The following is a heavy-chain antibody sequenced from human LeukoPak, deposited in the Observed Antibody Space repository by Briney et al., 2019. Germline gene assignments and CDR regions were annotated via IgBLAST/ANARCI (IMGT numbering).Heavy chain of an antibody. V-gene: IGHV4-30-2*01. CDR3: ARDTHSSIAARPGDY. CDR2: IYHSGST. CDR1: GGSISSGGYY. D-gene: IGHD6-6*01. Sequence: PSETLSLTCTVSGGSISSGGYYWSWIRQPPGKGLEWIGYIYHSGSTYYNPSLKSRVTISVDRSKNQFSLKLSSVTAADTAVYYCARDTHSSIAARPGDYWGQGTLVTVSS. J-gene: IGHJ4*02.